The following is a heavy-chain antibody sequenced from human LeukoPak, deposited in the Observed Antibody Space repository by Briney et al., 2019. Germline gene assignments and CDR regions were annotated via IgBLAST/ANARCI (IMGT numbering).Heavy chain of an antibody. D-gene: IGHD5-12*01. J-gene: IGHJ4*02. V-gene: IGHV1-2*06. CDR2: INPNSGGT. CDR1: GYTFTGYY. Sequence: ASVKVSCKASGYTFTGYYMHWVRQAPGQGLEWMGRINPNSGGTNYAQKFQGRVTMTRDTSISTAYMELSRLRSDDAAVYYCTRDRGYDYFFDYWGQGTLVTVSS. CDR3: TRDRGYDYFFDY.